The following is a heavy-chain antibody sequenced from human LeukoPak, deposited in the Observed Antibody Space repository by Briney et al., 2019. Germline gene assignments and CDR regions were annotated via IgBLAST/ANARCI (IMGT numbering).Heavy chain of an antibody. V-gene: IGHV3-7*01. D-gene: IGHD1-26*01. CDR3: ARDLVGAAD. CDR2: IKQDGSEK. Sequence: GGSLRLSCAASGFTFNMSWVRQAPGKGLEWVANIKQDGSEKYYGDSVKGRFTISRDNTKNTLFLYMDSLRDEDTAVYYCARDLVGAADWGQGTLVTVSS. CDR1: GFTFN. J-gene: IGHJ4*02.